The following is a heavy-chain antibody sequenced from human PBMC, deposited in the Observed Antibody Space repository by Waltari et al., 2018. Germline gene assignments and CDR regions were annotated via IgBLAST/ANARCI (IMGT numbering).Heavy chain of an antibody. CDR1: GYSISSGYS. J-gene: IGHJ4*02. Sequence: QVQLQESGPGLVKPSETLSLTCTVSGYSISSGYSWGWIRQPPGKGLEWIGYIYYSGSTNYNPSLKSRVTISVDTSKNQFSLKLSSVTAADTAVYYCARDLGDGIAVAGPAVHWGQGTLVTVSS. CDR3: ARDLGDGIAVAGPAVH. V-gene: IGHV4-61*01. D-gene: IGHD6-19*01. CDR2: IYYSGST.